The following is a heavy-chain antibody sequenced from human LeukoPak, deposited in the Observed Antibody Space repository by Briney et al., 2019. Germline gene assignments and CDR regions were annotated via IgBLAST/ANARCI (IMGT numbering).Heavy chain of an antibody. CDR1: GCSFTSYW. J-gene: IGHJ4*02. Sequence: GAALQISCKGSGCSFTSYWIGWGRQMPGKGREGMGIIYPGDSDTRYSPSFQGQVTISADKSISTAYLQWSSLKASDTAMYYCARLSHDSSGYYLDYWGQGTLVTVSS. V-gene: IGHV5-51*01. CDR2: IYPGDSDT. CDR3: ARLSHDSSGYYLDY. D-gene: IGHD3-22*01.